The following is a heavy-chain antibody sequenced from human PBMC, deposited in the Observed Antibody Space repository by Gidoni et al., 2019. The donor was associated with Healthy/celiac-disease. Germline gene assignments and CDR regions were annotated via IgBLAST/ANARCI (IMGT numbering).Heavy chain of an antibody. CDR1: VYSFTSYW. J-gene: IGHJ4*02. Sequence: EAQLVQSGSEVQKPGASLKISCKGSVYSFTSYWIGWVRKMPGKGLAWMGIIYPGDYDTRYSPSFQGQVTISADKSISTAYLQWSILKASDTAMYYCATGDFWSGYGRDYWGQGTLVTVSS. CDR2: IYPGDYDT. CDR3: ATGDFWSGYGRDY. D-gene: IGHD3-3*01. V-gene: IGHV5-51*01.